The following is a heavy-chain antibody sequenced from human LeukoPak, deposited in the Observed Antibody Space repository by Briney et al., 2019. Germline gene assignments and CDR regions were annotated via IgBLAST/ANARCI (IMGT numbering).Heavy chain of an antibody. Sequence: SETLSLTCTVSGGSISSYYWSWIRQPPGKGLEWIGYIYYSGSTYYNPSLRSLVTISVDTSKNQFSLKLSSVTAADTAVYYCARVEFYYDSSGYYYGLGAFDIWGQGTMVTVSS. D-gene: IGHD3-22*01. CDR2: IYYSGST. CDR1: GGSISSYY. CDR3: ARVEFYYDSSGYYYGLGAFDI. J-gene: IGHJ3*02. V-gene: IGHV4-59*01.